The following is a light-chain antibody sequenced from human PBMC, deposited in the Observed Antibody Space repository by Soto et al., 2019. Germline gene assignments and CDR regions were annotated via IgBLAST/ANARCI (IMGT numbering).Light chain of an antibody. CDR2: DNN. Sequence: QSVLTQPPSVSAAPGQKVTISCSGSSSNIGGNSVSWYQQLPGTAPKLLIYDNNKRPSGIPDRFSGSKSGTSATLGITGLQTGDEADYYCGTWDSSVSNYVFGTGTKVTVL. CDR3: GTWDSSVSNYV. J-gene: IGLJ1*01. V-gene: IGLV1-51*01. CDR1: SSNIGGNS.